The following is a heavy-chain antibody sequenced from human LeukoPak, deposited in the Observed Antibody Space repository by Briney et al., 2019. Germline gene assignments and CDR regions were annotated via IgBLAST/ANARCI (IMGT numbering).Heavy chain of an antibody. Sequence: PGGSLRLSCAASGFTVSSNHMSWVRQAPGKGLEWVSVIYSGGSTYYADSVKGRFTISRDNSKNTLYLQMNSLRAEDTAVYYCAREGAAAGALYAFDIWGQGTMVTVSS. J-gene: IGHJ3*02. CDR2: IYSGGST. CDR1: GFTVSSNH. V-gene: IGHV3-53*01. CDR3: AREGAAAGALYAFDI. D-gene: IGHD6-13*01.